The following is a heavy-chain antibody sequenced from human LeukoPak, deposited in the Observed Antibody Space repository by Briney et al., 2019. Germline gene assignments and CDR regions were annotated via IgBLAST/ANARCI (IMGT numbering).Heavy chain of an antibody. V-gene: IGHV3-21*01. D-gene: IGHD4-23*01. CDR3: ARTGITVAPPFDY. CDR1: GFTFSNYN. CDR2: ISSSSSYI. J-gene: IGHJ4*02. Sequence: GGSLRLSCAASGFTFSNYNMHWVRQASGKGLEWVSSISSSSSYIYYADSVKGRFTISRDNAKNSLYLQMTSLRAEDTAVYYCARTGITVAPPFDYWGQGTLVTVSS.